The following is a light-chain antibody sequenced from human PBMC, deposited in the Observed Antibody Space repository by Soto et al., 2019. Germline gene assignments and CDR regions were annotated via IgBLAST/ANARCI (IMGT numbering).Light chain of an antibody. CDR2: AAS. CDR1: QGIRSA. CDR3: QHYNSYSEA. J-gene: IGKJ1*01. V-gene: IGKV1-13*02. Sequence: AIQLTQSPSSLSASVGDRVTITCRASQGIRSALGWYQQKPGKVPKLLIYAASTLQSGVPSRFSGSGSGTDFTLTISSLQPEDFATYYCQHYNSYSEAFGQGTKVDIK.